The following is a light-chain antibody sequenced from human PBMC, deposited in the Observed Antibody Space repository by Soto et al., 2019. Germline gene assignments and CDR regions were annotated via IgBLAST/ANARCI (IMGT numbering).Light chain of an antibody. Sequence: QSALTQPASVSGSPGQSIAISCTGTSSDVGGYNYVSWYQQHPGKAPKLMVYDVNDRPSGVSDRFSGSKSGNTASLTISGLQAEDEADYYCSSYVGTNSYVFGTGTKVTVL. CDR2: DVN. CDR1: SSDVGGYNY. V-gene: IGLV2-14*01. CDR3: SSYVGTNSYV. J-gene: IGLJ1*01.